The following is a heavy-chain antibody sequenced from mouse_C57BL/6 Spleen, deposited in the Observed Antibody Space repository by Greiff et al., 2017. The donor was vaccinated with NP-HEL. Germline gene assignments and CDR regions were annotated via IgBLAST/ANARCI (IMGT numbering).Heavy chain of an antibody. Sequence: QVQLKQSGAELVKPGASVKLSCKASGYTFTSYWMHWVKQRPGQGLEWIGMIHPNSGSTNYNEKFKSKATLTVDKSSSTAYMQLSSLTSEDSAVYYCASRTTVTPFAYWGQGTLVTVSA. V-gene: IGHV1-64*01. D-gene: IGHD1-1*01. CDR1: GYTFTSYW. CDR2: IHPNSGST. CDR3: ASRTTVTPFAY. J-gene: IGHJ3*01.